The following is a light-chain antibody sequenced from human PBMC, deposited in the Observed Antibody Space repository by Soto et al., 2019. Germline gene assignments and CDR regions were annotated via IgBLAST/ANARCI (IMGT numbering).Light chain of an antibody. CDR2: DVT. CDR3: SSYTRSTTLVV. V-gene: IGLV2-14*01. Sequence: QPVLTQPASVSGSPGQSITISCTGTSSDVGAYNYVSWYQQHPGKAPKLMIYDVTNRPSGVSSRFSGSKSGNTASLTISGLQAEDEADYYCSSYTRSTTLVVFGGGTQLTVL. CDR1: SSDVGAYNY. J-gene: IGLJ2*01.